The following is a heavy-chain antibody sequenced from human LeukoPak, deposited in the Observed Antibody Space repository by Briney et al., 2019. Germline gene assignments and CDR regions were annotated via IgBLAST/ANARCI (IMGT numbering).Heavy chain of an antibody. D-gene: IGHD6-13*01. CDR1: GFTFSTYG. CDR3: ARAPYPAEAYNWFDP. J-gene: IGHJ5*02. V-gene: IGHV3-23*01. Sequence: PGGSLRLSCAASGFTFSTYGMSWVRQTLGKGLEWVSAINGGGGSTYYADSVKGRFTISRDNSKNTLYLQMDSLRAEDTAVYYCARAPYPAEAYNWFDPWGQGTLVTVSS. CDR2: INGGGGST.